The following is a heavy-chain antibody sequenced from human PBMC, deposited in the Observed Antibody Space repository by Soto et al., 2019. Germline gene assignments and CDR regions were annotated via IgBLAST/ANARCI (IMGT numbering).Heavy chain of an antibody. Sequence: QVQLVESGGGVVQPGRSLRLSCAASGFTXXXFAMHWVRQAPGKGLEWLAVISSDVVNYYYAESVKGRFTISRDNSKNTLYLQMNSRRNEDTAVYYCARGGAWTPEGLGYWGQGTLVTVSS. D-gene: IGHD2-15*01. CDR3: ARGGAWTPEGLGY. CDR1: GFTXXXFA. V-gene: IGHV3-30-3*01. J-gene: IGHJ4*02. CDR2: ISSDVVNY.